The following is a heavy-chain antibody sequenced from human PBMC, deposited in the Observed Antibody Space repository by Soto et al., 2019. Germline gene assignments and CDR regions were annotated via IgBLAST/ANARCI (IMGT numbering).Heavy chain of an antibody. CDR2: LAYDGSQK. V-gene: IGHV3-30*03. CDR1: GFTFRSSG. Sequence: QVHLVESGGGVVQPGTSLTLTCTASGFTFRSSGMHWVRQAPGKGLEWLAFLAYDGSQKFYTDSVKGRFSISRDNTKNTLYLHMCSLTAEDTAIYYCAIVRVTDSPLDHWGPGTLVTVSS. CDR3: AIVRVTDSPLDH. D-gene: IGHD2-21*02. J-gene: IGHJ4*02.